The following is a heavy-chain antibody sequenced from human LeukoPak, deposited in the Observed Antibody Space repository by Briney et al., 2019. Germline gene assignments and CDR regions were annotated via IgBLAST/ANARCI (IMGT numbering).Heavy chain of an antibody. CDR1: GGSISSSSYY. J-gene: IGHJ4*02. CDR2: IYYSGST. V-gene: IGHV4-39*01. D-gene: IGHD3-22*01. CDR3: ARHRGDSSGRFDY. Sequence: SETLSLTCTVSGGSISSSSYYWGWIRQPPGKGLEWIGSIYYSGSTYYNPSLKSRVTISVDTSKNQFSLKLSSVTAADTAVYYCARHRGDSSGRFDYWSQGTLVTVSS.